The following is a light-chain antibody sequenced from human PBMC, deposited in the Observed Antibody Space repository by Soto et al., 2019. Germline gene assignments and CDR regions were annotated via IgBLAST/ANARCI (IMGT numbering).Light chain of an antibody. V-gene: IGKV3-20*01. CDR3: QQYYTTPWT. CDR1: QSISSSF. CDR2: GAS. Sequence: EIVLTQSPVTLSLPPGERATLSCRASQSISSSFLAWYQQKPGQAPRLLIYGASSRATGIPDRFSGSGSGTDFTLTISSLQAEDGAVYYGQQYYTTPWTFGQGTKVDIK. J-gene: IGKJ1*01.